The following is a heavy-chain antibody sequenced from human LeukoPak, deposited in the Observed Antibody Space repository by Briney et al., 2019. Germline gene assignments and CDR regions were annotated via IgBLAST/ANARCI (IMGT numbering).Heavy chain of an antibody. CDR3: ARGVNYYGSSGYYH. V-gene: IGHV3-64*01. CDR1: GFTFSSYA. Sequence: GGSLRLSCAASGFTFSSYAMHWVRQAPGKGLEYVSAISSNGGSTYYANSVKGRFTISRDNSKNTLYLQMGSLRAEDMAVYYCARGVNYYGSSGYYHWGQGTLVTVSS. D-gene: IGHD3-22*01. CDR2: ISSNGGST. J-gene: IGHJ5*02.